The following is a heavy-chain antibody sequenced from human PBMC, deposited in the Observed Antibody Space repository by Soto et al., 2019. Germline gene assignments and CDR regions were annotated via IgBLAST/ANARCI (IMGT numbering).Heavy chain of an antibody. D-gene: IGHD3-22*01. V-gene: IGHV3-7*03. CDR3: ARAPDGSGSYYYFDG. J-gene: IGHJ4*02. Sequence: EVQLVESGGGLVQPGGSLRLSCAASGFTFSSYWMSWVRQAPGKGLQWVANINRDGNEKYYVDSLKGRFTISRDNAENSLYLQMNTLRAEDTAVYYCARAPDGSGSYYYFDGWAREPWSPSP. CDR2: INRDGNEK. CDR1: GFTFSSYW.